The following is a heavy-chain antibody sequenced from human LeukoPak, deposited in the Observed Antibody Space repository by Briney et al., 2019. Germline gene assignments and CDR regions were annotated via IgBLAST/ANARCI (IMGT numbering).Heavy chain of an antibody. CDR1: EFIFSNYW. J-gene: IGHJ5*02. V-gene: IGHV3-74*01. Sequence: GGSLRLSCAASEFIFSNYWMHWARQAPGKGLVWVSRINSDGSFTSYADSVKGRFTISRDNAKNTLYLQMNSLRAEDTAIYYCARVQVLGTYDWFDPWGQGTLVTVSS. CDR2: INSDGSFT. CDR3: ARVQVLGTYDWFDP. D-gene: IGHD4/OR15-4a*01.